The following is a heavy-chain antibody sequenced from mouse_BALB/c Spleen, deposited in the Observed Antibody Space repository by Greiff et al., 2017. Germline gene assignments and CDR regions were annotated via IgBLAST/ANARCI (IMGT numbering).Heavy chain of an antibody. CDR1: GYTFTSYN. Sequence: QVQLQQPGAELVKPGASVKMSCKASGYTFTSYNMHWVKQTPGQGLEWIGAIYPGNGDTSYNQKFKGKATLTADKSSSTAYMQLSSLTSEDSAVYYCARRRYYGFYAMDYWGQGTSVTVSS. D-gene: IGHD1-1*01. CDR2: IYPGNGDT. CDR3: ARRRYYGFYAMDY. J-gene: IGHJ4*01. V-gene: IGHV1-12*01.